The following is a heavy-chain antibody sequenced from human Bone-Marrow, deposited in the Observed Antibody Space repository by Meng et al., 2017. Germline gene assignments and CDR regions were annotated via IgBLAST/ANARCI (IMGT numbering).Heavy chain of an antibody. D-gene: IGHD6-19*01. Sequence: VLLWSCCGVLVLPGGSVSMSCRASGFTFSSYAMSWVRQAPGKGLEWVSAISGSGGSTYYADSVKGRFTISRDNSKNTLYLQMNSLRAEDTAVYYCAKDRSSGWYFWFDPWGQGTLVTVSS. J-gene: IGHJ5*02. V-gene: IGHV3-23*01. CDR1: GFTFSSYA. CDR3: AKDRSSGWYFWFDP. CDR2: ISGSGGST.